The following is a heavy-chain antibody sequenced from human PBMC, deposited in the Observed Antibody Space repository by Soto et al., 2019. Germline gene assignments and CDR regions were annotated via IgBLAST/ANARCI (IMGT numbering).Heavy chain of an antibody. Sequence: QVQLVQSGAEVKKPGSSVKVSCKASGGTFSSYAISWVRQAPGQGLEWMGGIIPIFGTANYAQKFQGRVTITADESTSTAYMELSSLRSEDTAVYYCAREPDYGDSHYFYYWGQGTLVTVSS. D-gene: IGHD4-17*01. CDR1: GGTFSSYA. V-gene: IGHV1-69*12. J-gene: IGHJ4*02. CDR2: IIPIFGTA. CDR3: AREPDYGDSHYFYY.